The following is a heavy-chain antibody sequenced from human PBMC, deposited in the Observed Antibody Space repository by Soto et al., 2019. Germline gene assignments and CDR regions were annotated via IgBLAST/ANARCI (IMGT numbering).Heavy chain of an antibody. CDR3: AREDLVRVAMGGWFDP. J-gene: IGHJ5*02. D-gene: IGHD3-10*01. CDR2: IIPIFGTA. V-gene: IGHV1-69*01. Sequence: QVQLVQSGAEVKKPGSSVKVSCKASGGTFSSYAISWVRQAPGQGLEWMGGIIPIFGTANYAQKFQGRVTITADESRSTAYMQMSSLRSEDTAVYYCAREDLVRVAMGGWFDPWGQGTLVTVSS. CDR1: GGTFSSYA.